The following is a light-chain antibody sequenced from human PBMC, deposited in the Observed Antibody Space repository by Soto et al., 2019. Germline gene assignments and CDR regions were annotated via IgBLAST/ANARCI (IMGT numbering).Light chain of an antibody. Sequence: DIQMTQSPSSLSASVGDRVTITCQASQDISNYLNWYQQKPGKAPKLLIYDASDLETGVPSRFSGSGSGTDFTFTISSLQPEDIGTYYCQQYDDLLTFGPGTKVDIK. V-gene: IGKV1-33*01. J-gene: IGKJ3*01. CDR3: QQYDDLLT. CDR1: QDISNY. CDR2: DAS.